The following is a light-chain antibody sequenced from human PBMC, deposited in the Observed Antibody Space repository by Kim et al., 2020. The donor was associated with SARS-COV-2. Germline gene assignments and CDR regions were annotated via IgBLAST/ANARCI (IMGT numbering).Light chain of an antibody. CDR3: QQSYRTPYT. CDR1: QSITNY. Sequence: SASVGDRVTITCRASQSITNYLNWYQLKPGKAPKLLIYAASSLQSGVPSRFSGSGSGTEFTLTISSLQRVDFATYYCQQSYRTPYTSGQGTKLEI. CDR2: AAS. J-gene: IGKJ2*01. V-gene: IGKV1-39*01.